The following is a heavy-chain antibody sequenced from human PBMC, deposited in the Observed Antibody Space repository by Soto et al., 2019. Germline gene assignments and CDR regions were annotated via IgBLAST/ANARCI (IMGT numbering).Heavy chain of an antibody. Sequence: GGSLRLSCAASGFTFSMYWMHWVRQVPGKGPEWVSRINDDGISTNYADSVKGRFTISRDNAKNTLYLQMNALRVEDTAVYYCTRGPRSTSTGTGAFWGQGTLVTV. V-gene: IGHV3-74*01. CDR3: TRGPRSTSTGTGAF. CDR1: GFTFSMYW. CDR2: INDDGIST. D-gene: IGHD1-1*01. J-gene: IGHJ4*02.